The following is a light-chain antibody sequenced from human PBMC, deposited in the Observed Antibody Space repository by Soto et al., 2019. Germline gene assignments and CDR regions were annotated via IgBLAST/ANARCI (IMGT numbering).Light chain of an antibody. CDR3: QQYANSPRT. J-gene: IGKJ1*01. CDR1: QSVRSNY. CDR2: GAS. V-gene: IGKV3-20*01. Sequence: EIVLTQSPGTLSLSPGERATLSCRASQSVRSNYLAWYQQKPGQPPRLLMYGASERATGIPDRFSGSGSGTDFTLTISRLEPEDFAVYYCQQYANSPRTFGQGTKVEIK.